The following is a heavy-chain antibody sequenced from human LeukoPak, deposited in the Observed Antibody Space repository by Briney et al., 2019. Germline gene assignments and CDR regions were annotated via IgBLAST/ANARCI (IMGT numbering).Heavy chain of an antibody. Sequence: SETLSLTSAVSGGSLSSSNWWSWVRQPPGKGLEWIGEINHSGSTNYNPSLKSRVTISVDKSKNQFSLKLSSVTAADTAVYCCASAGGSGSYYTNYYYGMDVWGKGTTVTVSS. CDR1: GGSLSSSNW. CDR2: INHSGST. D-gene: IGHD3-10*01. V-gene: IGHV4-4*01. J-gene: IGHJ6*04. CDR3: ASAGGSGSYYTNYYYGMDV.